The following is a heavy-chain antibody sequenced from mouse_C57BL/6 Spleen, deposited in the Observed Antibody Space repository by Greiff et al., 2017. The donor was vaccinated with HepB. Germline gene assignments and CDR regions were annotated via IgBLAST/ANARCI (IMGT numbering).Heavy chain of an antibody. CDR3: ARALPKSLYYFDY. V-gene: IGHV1-81*01. J-gene: IGHJ2*01. CDR2: IYPRSGNT. Sequence: QVQLKQSGAELARPGASVKLSCKASGYTFTSYGISWVKQRTGQGLEWIGEIYPRSGNTYYNEKFKGKATLTADKSSSTAYMELRSLTSEDSAVYFCARALPKSLYYFDYWGQGTTLTVSS. D-gene: IGHD6-1*01. CDR1: GYTFTSYG.